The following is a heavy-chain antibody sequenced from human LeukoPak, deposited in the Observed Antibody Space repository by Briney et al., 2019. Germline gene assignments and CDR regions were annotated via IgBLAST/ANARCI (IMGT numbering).Heavy chain of an antibody. D-gene: IGHD6-19*01. Sequence: GGSLRLSCAASGFTFSSYGMHWVRQAPGKGLEWVAFIRYDGSNKYYADSVKGRFTISRDNSKNTLYLQMNSLRVEDTAVYYCAKDGYSSGWYSGYFDYWGQGTLVTVSS. CDR1: GFTFSSYG. J-gene: IGHJ4*02. CDR3: AKDGYSSGWYSGYFDY. V-gene: IGHV3-30*02. CDR2: IRYDGSNK.